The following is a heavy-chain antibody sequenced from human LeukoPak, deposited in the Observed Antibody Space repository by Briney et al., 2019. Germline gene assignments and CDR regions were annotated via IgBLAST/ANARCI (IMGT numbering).Heavy chain of an antibody. Sequence: SETLSLTCAVYGGSFSGYYWSWIRQPPGKGLEWIGEINHSGSTNYNPSLKSRVTISVDTSKNQFSLKLSSVTAADTAVYYCARRDSSGPNWFDPWGQGTLVTVSS. CDR1: GGSFSGYY. V-gene: IGHV4-34*01. CDR2: INHSGST. D-gene: IGHD3-22*01. CDR3: ARRDSSGPNWFDP. J-gene: IGHJ5*02.